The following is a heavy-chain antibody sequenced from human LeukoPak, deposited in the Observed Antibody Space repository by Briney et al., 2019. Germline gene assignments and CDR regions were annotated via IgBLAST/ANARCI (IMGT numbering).Heavy chain of an antibody. D-gene: IGHD6-13*01. CDR3: ARGAYSSSWYGTSYFDY. CDR1: GFTFSSYA. J-gene: IGHJ4*02. V-gene: IGHV3-23*01. CDR2: ISGSGGST. Sequence: GGSLRLSCAASGFTFSSYAMSWVRQAPGKGLEWVSAISGSGGSTYYADSVKGRFTISRDNSKNTLYLQMNSLRAEDTAVYYCARGAYSSSWYGTSYFDYWGQGTLVTVSS.